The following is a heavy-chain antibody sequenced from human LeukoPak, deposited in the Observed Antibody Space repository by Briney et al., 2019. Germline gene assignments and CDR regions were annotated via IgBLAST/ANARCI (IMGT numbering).Heavy chain of an antibody. D-gene: IGHD2-15*01. Sequence: SVKVSCKASGGTFSSYAISWVRQAPGQGLEWMGRIIPILGIANYAQKFQGRVTITADKSTSTAYMELSSLRSEDTAVYYCAKNIVVVVAATPFFFDYWGQGTLVTVSS. CDR3: AKNIVVVVAATPFFFDY. CDR1: GGTFSSYA. CDR2: IIPILGIA. V-gene: IGHV1-69*04. J-gene: IGHJ4*02.